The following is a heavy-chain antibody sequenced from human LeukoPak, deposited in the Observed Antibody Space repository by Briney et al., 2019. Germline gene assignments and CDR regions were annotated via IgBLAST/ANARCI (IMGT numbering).Heavy chain of an antibody. CDR1: GYTLTELS. Sequence: ASVKVPCKVSGYTLTELSMHWVRQAPGKGLGWMGGFDPEDGETIYAQKFQGRVTMTEDTSTDTAYMELGSLRSEDTAVYYCATANPSHYDSSGYPYTLDYWGQGTLVTVSS. D-gene: IGHD3-22*01. V-gene: IGHV1-24*01. CDR2: FDPEDGET. J-gene: IGHJ4*02. CDR3: ATANPSHYDSSGYPYTLDY.